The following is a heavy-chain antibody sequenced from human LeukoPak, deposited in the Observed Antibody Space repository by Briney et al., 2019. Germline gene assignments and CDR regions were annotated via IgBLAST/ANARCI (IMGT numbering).Heavy chain of an antibody. J-gene: IGHJ6*03. CDR1: RDSISSRNYY. CDR3: ARVGYSYVINDWSRTGLGAYATKNYYHMDV. Sequence: SETLSLTCTVSRDSISSRNYYWGWIRQPPGKDLEWVGSVYYSGSTLFNPSLKSRVTISVDTSKNQFSLKLSSVTAADTAVYFCARVGYSYVINDWSRTGLGAYATKNYYHMDVWGKGTTVTVSS. CDR2: VYYSGST. D-gene: IGHD5-18*01. V-gene: IGHV4-39*01.